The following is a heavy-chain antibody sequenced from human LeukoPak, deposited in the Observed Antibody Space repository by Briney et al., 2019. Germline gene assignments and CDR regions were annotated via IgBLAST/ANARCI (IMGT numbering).Heavy chain of an antibody. J-gene: IGHJ4*02. Sequence: PSETLPLTCTVSGGSISSSTYHWGWIRQPPGKGLEWIGSIYYGESTNYNPSLKSRVTISVDTSKNQFSLKLSSVTAADTAVYYCAKNWGPYIRYFDYWGQGTLVTVSS. D-gene: IGHD3-16*01. V-gene: IGHV4-39*07. CDR3: AKNWGPYIRYFDY. CDR1: GGSISSSTYH. CDR2: IYYGEST.